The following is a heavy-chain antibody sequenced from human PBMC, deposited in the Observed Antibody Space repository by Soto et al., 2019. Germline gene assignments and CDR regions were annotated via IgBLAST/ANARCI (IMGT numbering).Heavy chain of an antibody. V-gene: IGHV3-23*01. CDR2: VGMSGDYT. CDR3: AKADPGHNTDAFHF. Sequence: EVQLLESGGGLAQPGGSLRLSCVTSGFSFSSYGMTWVRQAPGKGLEWVSAVGMSGDYTYYADSVRGRFTISRDNSRNTLYLQMNSLRAEDTAVYFCAKADPGHNTDAFHFWGQGTMVTVSS. D-gene: IGHD1-20*01. CDR1: GFSFSSYG. J-gene: IGHJ3*01.